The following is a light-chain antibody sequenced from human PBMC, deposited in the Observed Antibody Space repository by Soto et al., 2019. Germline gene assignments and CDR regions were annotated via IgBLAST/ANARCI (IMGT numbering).Light chain of an antibody. V-gene: IGKV1-16*01. CDR2: TAS. CDR3: QQYESFPLT. J-gene: IGKJ4*01. Sequence: DIQMTQSPSSLSASVGDSVTITFRASQGINKFLAWFQQKQGTAPKSLISTASRLQSGVPSRFSGSGSGTHFTLTINNLLPEEFATYYCQQYESFPLTFGGGTRVEIK. CDR1: QGINKF.